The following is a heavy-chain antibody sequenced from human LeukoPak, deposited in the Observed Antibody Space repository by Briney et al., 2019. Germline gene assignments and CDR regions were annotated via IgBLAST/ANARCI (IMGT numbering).Heavy chain of an antibody. V-gene: IGHV3-23*01. D-gene: IGHD6-19*01. CDR3: AKDSSGWYFYYYYGMDV. J-gene: IGHJ6*02. CDR2: ISGSGGST. Sequence: GGSLRPSCAASGFTFSSYAMSWVRQAPGKGLEWVSAISGSGGSTYYADSVKGRFTISRDNSKNTLYLQMNSLRAEDTAVYYCAKDSSGWYFYYYYGMDVWGQGTTVTVSS. CDR1: GFTFSSYA.